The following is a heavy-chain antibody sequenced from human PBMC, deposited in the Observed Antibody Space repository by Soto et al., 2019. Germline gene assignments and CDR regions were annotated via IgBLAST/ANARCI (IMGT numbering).Heavy chain of an antibody. CDR3: ALIKDCSRTDCYLASFDP. CDR1: GLSLSNGRLG. D-gene: IGHD2-2*01. V-gene: IGHV2-26*01. Sequence: SGLTLVNPTETLTLTCTVSGLSLSNGRLGVSWIRQPPGKALEWLAHIFSNDDKSYSTSLKSRLTISKDTSRSQVVLTMTNMDPVDSATYYCALIKDCSRTDCYLASFDPWGQGTLVTVYS. CDR2: IFSNDDK. J-gene: IGHJ5*02.